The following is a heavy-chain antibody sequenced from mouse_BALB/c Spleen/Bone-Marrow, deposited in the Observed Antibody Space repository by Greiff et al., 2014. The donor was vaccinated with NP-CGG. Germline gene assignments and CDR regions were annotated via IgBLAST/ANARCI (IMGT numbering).Heavy chain of an antibody. D-gene: IGHD2-1*01. CDR2: IDPANGNT. V-gene: IGHV14-3*02. Sequence: EVQLQQSGEDFVKPGAPVKLSCTASGFNIKDTNMHWVKQRPEQGLEWIGRIDPANGNTKYDPKFQGKATITADTSSNTAYLQLSSLTSEDTAVYYCARNGNYGAWFAYWGQGTLVTVSA. CDR1: GFNIKDTN. J-gene: IGHJ3*01. CDR3: ARNGNYGAWFAY.